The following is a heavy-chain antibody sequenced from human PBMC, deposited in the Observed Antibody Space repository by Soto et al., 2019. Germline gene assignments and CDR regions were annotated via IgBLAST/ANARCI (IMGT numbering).Heavy chain of an antibody. J-gene: IGHJ4*02. CDR1: GGTFSSYT. D-gene: IGHD4-17*01. CDR3: ASRDYGDYLDY. Sequence: QVQLVQSGAEVKKPGSSVKVSCKASGGTFSSYTISWVRQAPGQGLEWMGRIIPILGIANYAQKFQGRVTITADKSTSTAYMELSSLRSEDTAVSYCASRDYGDYLDYWGQGTLVTVSS. CDR2: IIPILGIA. V-gene: IGHV1-69*02.